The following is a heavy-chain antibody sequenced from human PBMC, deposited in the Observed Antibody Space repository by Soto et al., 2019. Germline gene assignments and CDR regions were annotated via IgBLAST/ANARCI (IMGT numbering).Heavy chain of an antibody. CDR1: GYTFTSYG. D-gene: IGHD1-26*01. CDR3: AKVGVGANKYYYYGMDV. Sequence: WASVKVSCKASGYTFTSYGISWVRQAPGQGLEWMGWISAYNGNANYAQKLQGRVTMTTDTSTSTAYMELRSLRSDDTAVYYCAKVGVGANKYYYYGMDVWGQGTTVTVSS. V-gene: IGHV1-18*01. CDR2: ISAYNGNA. J-gene: IGHJ6*02.